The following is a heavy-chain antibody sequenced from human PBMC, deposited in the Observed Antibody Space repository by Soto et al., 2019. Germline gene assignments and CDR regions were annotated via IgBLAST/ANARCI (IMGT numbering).Heavy chain of an antibody. V-gene: IGHV2-5*02. D-gene: IGHD3-22*01. Sequence: QITLKESGPPLVKPTQTLTLTCSFSGFSLSTNGVGVAWIRQPPGKALEWLALIYWDDEKRYSPSVQSTLTIPKVTSKNQVVLTMADMDPADTATYFCAHITDSRGYYFGYFDYWGQGTLVTVSS. CDR3: AHITDSRGYYFGYFDY. J-gene: IGHJ4*02. CDR2: IYWDDEK. CDR1: GFSLSTNGVG.